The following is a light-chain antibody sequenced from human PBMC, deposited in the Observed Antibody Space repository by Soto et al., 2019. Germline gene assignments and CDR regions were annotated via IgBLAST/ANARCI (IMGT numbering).Light chain of an antibody. Sequence: VLTQSPATLSVSPGERATLSCRASESVSSNLAWYQQRPGQAPRLVIYGASTRATGIPARFSGGGSGTEFTLTISSLQSEDFAVYYCQQYNSWPPITFGQGTKVDIK. V-gene: IGKV3-15*01. J-gene: IGKJ1*01. CDR3: QQYNSWPPIT. CDR2: GAS. CDR1: ESVSSN.